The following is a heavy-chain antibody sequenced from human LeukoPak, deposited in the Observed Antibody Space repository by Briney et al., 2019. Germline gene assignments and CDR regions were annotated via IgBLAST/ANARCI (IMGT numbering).Heavy chain of an antibody. CDR3: ARGEIIVAAAGNWFDP. CDR1: GGSISSGSYY. Sequence: SQTLSLTCTVSGGSISSGSYYWSWIRQPAGKGLEWIGRIYTSGSTNYNPSLKSRVTISVDTSKNQFSLKLSSVTAADTAVYYCARGEIIVAAAGNWFDPWGQGTLVTVSS. J-gene: IGHJ5*02. CDR2: IYTSGST. V-gene: IGHV4-61*02. D-gene: IGHD6-13*01.